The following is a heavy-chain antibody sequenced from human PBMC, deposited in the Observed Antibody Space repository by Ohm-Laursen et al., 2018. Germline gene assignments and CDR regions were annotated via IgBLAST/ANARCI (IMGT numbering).Heavy chain of an antibody. Sequence: SLRLSCTAAGFNFSIYWMNWVRHAPGKGLVWVSHVNLDGSTTIYADSVKGRFTISRDNAKNTLFLQMNSLRADDTAVYYCVRHDSTGYYYFWGQGALVTVSS. J-gene: IGHJ4*02. CDR1: GFNFSIYW. CDR3: VRHDSTGYYYF. D-gene: IGHD3-22*01. CDR2: VNLDGSTT. V-gene: IGHV3-74*01.